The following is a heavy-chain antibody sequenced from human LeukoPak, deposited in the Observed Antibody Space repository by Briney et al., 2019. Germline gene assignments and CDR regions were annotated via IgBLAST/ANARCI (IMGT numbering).Heavy chain of an antibody. J-gene: IGHJ4*02. CDR1: GGSINGYY. Sequence: SETLSLACTVSGGSINGYYWSWIRQSPGKGLESLGYIYYTGSTNYNPSLKSRVTMSVDTSKNQFSLRLSSVTAADTAVYYCARGFRGASFDYWGQGTLVTVSS. V-gene: IGHV4-59*01. CDR2: IYYTGST. CDR3: ARGFRGASFDY. D-gene: IGHD1-26*01.